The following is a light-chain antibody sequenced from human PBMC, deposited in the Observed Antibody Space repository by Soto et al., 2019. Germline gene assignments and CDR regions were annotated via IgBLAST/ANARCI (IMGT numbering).Light chain of an antibody. CDR3: IAYTNTGARV. CDR2: EVS. Sequence: QSALTQSASVSGSPGQSITISCTGTSSDIGDNKFVSWYQQYPGRAPKVIIYEVSNRPSEVSVRFSGSKSGNTASLTVSGLRAEDEADYYCIAYTNTGARVFGTGTKVTVL. CDR1: SSDIGDNKF. J-gene: IGLJ1*01. V-gene: IGLV2-14*01.